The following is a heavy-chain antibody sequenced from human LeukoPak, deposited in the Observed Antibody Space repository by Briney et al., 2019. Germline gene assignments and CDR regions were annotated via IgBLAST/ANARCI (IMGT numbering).Heavy chain of an antibody. D-gene: IGHD3-16*02. J-gene: IGHJ6*02. V-gene: IGHV3-13*01. CDR1: GFTFSSYD. CDR2: IGTAGDT. Sequence: GGSLRLSCAASGFTFSSYDMHWVRQATGKGLEWVSAIGTAGDTYYPGSGKGRFTISRENAKNSLYLQMNSLRAGDTAVYYCARGGITFGGVIVLGMDVWGQGTTVTVSS. CDR3: ARGGITFGGVIVLGMDV.